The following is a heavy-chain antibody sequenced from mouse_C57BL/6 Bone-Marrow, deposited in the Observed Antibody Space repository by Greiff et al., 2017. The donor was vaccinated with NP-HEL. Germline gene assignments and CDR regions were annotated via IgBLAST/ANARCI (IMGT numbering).Heavy chain of an antibody. CDR1: GYSFTDYN. V-gene: IGHV1-39*01. Sequence: VQLQQSGPELVKPGASVKISCKASGYSFTDYNLNWVKQSNGKSLEWIGVINPNYGTTSYNQKFKGKATLTVDQSSSTAYMQLNSQTSEDSAVYYCAREDYYGSSYVLYYAMDYWGQGTSVTVSS. D-gene: IGHD1-1*01. J-gene: IGHJ4*01. CDR3: AREDYYGSSYVLYYAMDY. CDR2: INPNYGTT.